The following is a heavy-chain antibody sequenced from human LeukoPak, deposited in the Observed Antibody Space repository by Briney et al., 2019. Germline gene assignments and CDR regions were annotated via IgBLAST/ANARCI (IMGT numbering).Heavy chain of an antibody. Sequence: PGGSLRLSCAASGFTFSSYAMSWVRQVPGKGLEWVSTISGSGGSTDYADSVKGRFTISRDNAKDTLYLQMNSLRAEDSAVYFCAREEEVVPSTMGDYYFYFMDVWGKGTMVAVSS. CDR2: ISGSGGST. J-gene: IGHJ6*03. CDR1: GFTFSSYA. CDR3: AREEEVVPSTMGDYYFYFMDV. V-gene: IGHV3-23*01. D-gene: IGHD2-2*01.